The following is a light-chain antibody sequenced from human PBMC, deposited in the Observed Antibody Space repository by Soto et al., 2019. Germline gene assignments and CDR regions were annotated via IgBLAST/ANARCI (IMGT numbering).Light chain of an antibody. CDR1: QSLLYNSNNKNY. J-gene: IGKJ4*01. V-gene: IGKV4-1*01. Sequence: DIVMTQSPDSLAVSLGERATINCKSSQSLLYNSNNKNYLAWYQQKPGQSPKLLIYWASTRESGVPDRFSGRGSGTDFTLTINSLQAEDVAVYYCHQYYSIPLTFGGGTKVEIK. CDR3: HQYYSIPLT. CDR2: WAS.